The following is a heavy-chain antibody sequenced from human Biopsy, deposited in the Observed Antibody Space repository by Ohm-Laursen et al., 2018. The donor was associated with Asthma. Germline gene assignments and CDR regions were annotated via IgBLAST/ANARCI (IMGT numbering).Heavy chain of an antibody. CDR2: ISYDGSNK. CDR3: ASYEVVTAILPMDV. Sequence: RSLRLSCAASGFTFSSSGMHWVRQAPGKGLEWVALISYDGSNKYYGDSVKGRFTISRDNSKNTLYLQMNSLRAEDTAVYYCASYEVVTAILPMDVWGQGTTVTVSS. J-gene: IGHJ6*02. CDR1: GFTFSSSG. D-gene: IGHD2-21*02. V-gene: IGHV3-30*03.